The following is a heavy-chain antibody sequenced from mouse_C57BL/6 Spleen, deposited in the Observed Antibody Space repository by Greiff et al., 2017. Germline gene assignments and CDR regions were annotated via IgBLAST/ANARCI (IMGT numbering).Heavy chain of an antibody. V-gene: IGHV10-1*01. CDR2: IRSKSNNYAT. CDR1: GFSFNTYA. CDR3: VRLPNGDNDAMDY. D-gene: IGHD4-1*02. J-gene: IGHJ4*01. Sequence: EVKLMESGGGLVQPKGSLKLSCAASGFSFNTYAMNWVRQAPGKGLEWVARIRSKSNNYATYYADSVKDRFTISRDDSESMLYLQMNNLKTEDTAMYYCVRLPNGDNDAMDYWGQGTSVTVSS.